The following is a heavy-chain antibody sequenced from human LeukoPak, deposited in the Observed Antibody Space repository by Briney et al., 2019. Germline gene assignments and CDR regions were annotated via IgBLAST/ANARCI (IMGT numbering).Heavy chain of an antibody. Sequence: ASVKVSCKASGYTFTDCYMHWVRQAPGQGLEWMGWINPNSGGTKYAQKFQGRVTMTRDTSINTAYMELSRLTYDDTAVYYCAGLPRYNGNEPLDYWGQGTLVTVSS. CDR2: INPNSGGT. CDR1: GYTFTDCY. CDR3: AGLPRYNGNEPLDY. D-gene: IGHD1-20*01. J-gene: IGHJ4*02. V-gene: IGHV1-2*02.